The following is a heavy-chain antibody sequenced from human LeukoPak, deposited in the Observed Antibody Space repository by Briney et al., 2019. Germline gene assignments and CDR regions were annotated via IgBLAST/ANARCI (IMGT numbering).Heavy chain of an antibody. CDR3: ARDQCSGGSCYHNWFDP. CDR2: INTNTGNP. V-gene: IGHV7-4-1*02. Sequence: ASVKVSCKASGYTFTSYAMNWVRQAPGQGLEWMGWINTNTGNPTYAQGFTGRFVFSLDTSASTAYLQISSLKAEDTAVYYCARDQCSGGSCYHNWFDPWGQGTLVTVSS. J-gene: IGHJ5*02. CDR1: GYTFTSYA. D-gene: IGHD2-15*01.